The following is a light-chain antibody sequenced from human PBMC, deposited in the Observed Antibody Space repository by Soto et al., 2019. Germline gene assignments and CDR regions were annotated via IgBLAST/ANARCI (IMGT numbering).Light chain of an antibody. V-gene: IGKV1-39*01. Sequence: DIQMTQSPSSLSATIGDSVTITCRASQTIIGYLNWYQQKPGKAPRLLINAASNLQSGVPSRFRGSGSETDFTLTITSLQPEDFATYYCQQSYTTPRTFGKGTKVDIK. J-gene: IGKJ1*01. CDR2: AAS. CDR1: QTIIGY. CDR3: QQSYTTPRT.